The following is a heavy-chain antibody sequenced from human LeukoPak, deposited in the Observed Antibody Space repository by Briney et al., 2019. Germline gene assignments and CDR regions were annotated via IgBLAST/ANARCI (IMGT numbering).Heavy chain of an antibody. CDR3: ARLGGQISSGYQFDY. CDR2: IYYSGST. Sequence: SETLSLTCTVSCGSISSYYWSWIRQPPGKGLEWIGYIYYSGSTNYNPSLKSRVTISVDTSKNQFSLKLSSVTAADTAVYYCARLGGQISSGYQFDYWGQGTLVTVSS. D-gene: IGHD3-22*01. J-gene: IGHJ4*02. V-gene: IGHV4-59*12. CDR1: CGSISSYY.